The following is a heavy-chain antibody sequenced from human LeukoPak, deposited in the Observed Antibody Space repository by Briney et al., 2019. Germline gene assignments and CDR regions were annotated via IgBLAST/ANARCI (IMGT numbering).Heavy chain of an antibody. CDR2: INWNGGST. V-gene: IGHV3-20*04. J-gene: IGHJ4*02. Sequence: GGSLRLSCAASGFTFDDYGMSWVRQAPGKGLERVSGINWNGGSTGYADSVKGRFTISRDNAKNSLYLQMNSLRAEDTALYYCARDGWGRYDFWSGYLYWGQGTLVTVSS. D-gene: IGHD3-3*01. CDR3: ARDGWGRYDFWSGYLY. CDR1: GFTFDDYG.